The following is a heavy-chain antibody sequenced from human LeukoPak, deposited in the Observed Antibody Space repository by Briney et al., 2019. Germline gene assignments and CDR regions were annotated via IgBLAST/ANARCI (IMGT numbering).Heavy chain of an antibody. Sequence: GGSLRLSCTASGLTFTNYWMIWVPQAPGRGLEWVANINHDESEKYYVGSVEGRFTISRDNAKISLFLQMNSLRAEDTGVYYCATSSYSSSSSWGQGTLVTVSS. CDR1: GLTFTNYW. CDR2: INHDESEK. CDR3: ATSSYSSSSS. V-gene: IGHV3-7*01. J-gene: IGHJ5*02. D-gene: IGHD6-6*01.